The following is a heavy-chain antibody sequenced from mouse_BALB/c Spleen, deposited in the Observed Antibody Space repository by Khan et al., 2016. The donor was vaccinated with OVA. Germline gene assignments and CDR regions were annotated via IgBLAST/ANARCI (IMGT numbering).Heavy chain of an antibody. V-gene: IGHV2-6-1*01. CDR3: ARQDRYFEAMDY. CDR2: IWSDGST. D-gene: IGHD2-14*01. J-gene: IGHJ4*01. CDR1: GFSLTRYG. Sequence: QVQLKESGPGLVAPSQSLSITCTISGFSLTRYGVHWVRQPPGKGLEWLVVIWSDGSTTYNSALKSRLSITKDNSKSQVFLKMNSLQIDDTAMYYCARQDRYFEAMDYWGQGTSVTVSS.